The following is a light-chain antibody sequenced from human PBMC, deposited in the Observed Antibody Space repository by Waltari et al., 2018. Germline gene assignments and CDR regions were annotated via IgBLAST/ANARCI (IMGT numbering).Light chain of an antibody. J-gene: IGKJ1*01. CDR3: QPTYTSLAWT. Sequence: DIQMTQSPSSLSASVGDRVTITGRPSQSIDKFLNWYQKKPGKAPGLRIYAASTLQTGVPSRFSGRGSGTDFTLTITSLHPEDFSTYYCQPTYTSLAWTFGQGTKVEIK. V-gene: IGKV1-39*01. CDR2: AAS. CDR1: QSIDKF.